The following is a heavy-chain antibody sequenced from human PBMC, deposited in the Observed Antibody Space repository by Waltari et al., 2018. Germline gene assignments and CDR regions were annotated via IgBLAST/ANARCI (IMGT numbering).Heavy chain of an antibody. CDR1: GFTFDDYA. J-gene: IGHJ4*02. CDR2: MSWNSGSI. Sequence: EVQLVESGGGLVQPGRSLRLSCAASGFTFDDYAMHWVRQAPGKGLGWVSGMSWNSGSIGYADSVKGRFTISRDNAKNSLYLQMNSLRAEDTALYYCAKDYYFDYWGQGTLVTVSS. V-gene: IGHV3-9*01. CDR3: AKDYYFDY.